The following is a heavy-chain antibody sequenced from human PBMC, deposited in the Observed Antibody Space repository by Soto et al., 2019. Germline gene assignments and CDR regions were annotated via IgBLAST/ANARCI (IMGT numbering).Heavy chain of an antibody. CDR1: GYSFTSYW. V-gene: IGHV5-10-1*01. CDR2: IDPSDSYT. J-gene: IGHJ6*02. D-gene: IGHD4-4*01. CDR3: ARQTSVTPYYYYYYGMDV. Sequence: GESLKISCKGSGYSFTSYWISWVRQMPGKGLEWMGRIDPSDSYTNYSPSFQGHVTISADKSISTAYLQWSSLEASDTAMYYCARQTSVTPYYYYYYGMDVWGQGTTVTVSS.